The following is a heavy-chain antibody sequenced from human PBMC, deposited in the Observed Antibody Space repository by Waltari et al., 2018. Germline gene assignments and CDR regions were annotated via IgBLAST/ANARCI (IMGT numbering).Heavy chain of an antibody. V-gene: IGHV4-38-2*02. CDR2: IYHSGST. CDR3: ARDRGGYYYY. CDR1: GYSISSGYY. J-gene: IGHJ4*02. Sequence: QVQLQESGPGLVKPSETLSLTCAVSGYSISSGYYWGWIRQPPGKGLEWIGSIYHSGSTYYNPSLKSRVTISVDTSKNQFSLKLSSVTAADTAVYYCARDRGGYYYYWGQGTLVTVSS. D-gene: IGHD3-22*01.